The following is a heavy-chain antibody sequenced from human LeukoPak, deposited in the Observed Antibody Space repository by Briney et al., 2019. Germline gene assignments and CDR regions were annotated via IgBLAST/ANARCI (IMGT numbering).Heavy chain of an antibody. CDR2: ISNDGSHT. D-gene: IGHD6-19*01. Sequence: PGGSLRLSCAASGFSFSDYWMHWVRQVPGKGLVWVSRISNDGSHTLYADSVGGRFTISRDNAKNTLFLQMNSLRAEDTAVYYCARAVTGLDDYWGQGTLVTVSS. CDR3: ARAVTGLDDY. J-gene: IGHJ4*02. CDR1: GFSFSDYW. V-gene: IGHV3-74*01.